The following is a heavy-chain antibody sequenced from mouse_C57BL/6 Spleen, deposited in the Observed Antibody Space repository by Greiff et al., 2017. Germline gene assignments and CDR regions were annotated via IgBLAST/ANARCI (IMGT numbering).Heavy chain of an antibody. CDR1: GYTFTSYW. J-gene: IGHJ2*01. V-gene: IGHV1-53*01. CDR2: INPSNGGT. Sequence: QVQLQQPGTELVKPGASVKLSCKASGYTFTSYWMHWVKQRPGQGLEWIGNINPSNGGTNYNEKFKSKATLTVDKSSSTSYMQLSSLTSEDSAVYYFAREEYYYGSRYFDYWGQGTTLTVSS. D-gene: IGHD1-1*01. CDR3: AREEYYYGSRYFDY.